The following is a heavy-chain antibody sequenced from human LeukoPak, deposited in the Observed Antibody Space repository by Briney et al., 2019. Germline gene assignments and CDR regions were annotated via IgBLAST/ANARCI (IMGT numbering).Heavy chain of an antibody. J-gene: IGHJ4*02. V-gene: IGHV4-59*02. CDR3: ARGSSSSGLDY. CDR1: GGSVSSYY. Sequence: SETLSLTCTVSGGSVSSYYWSWIRQPPGKGLEWIGYIYYSGSTNYNPSLKSRVTISVDTSKNQFSLKLSSVTAADTAVYYCARGSSSSGLDYWGQGTLVTVSS. CDR2: IYYSGST. D-gene: IGHD6-6*01.